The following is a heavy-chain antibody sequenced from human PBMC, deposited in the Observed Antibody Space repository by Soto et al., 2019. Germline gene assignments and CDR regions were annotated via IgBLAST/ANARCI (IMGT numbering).Heavy chain of an antibody. D-gene: IGHD3-9*01. J-gene: IGHJ3*02. Sequence: EVQLVESGGGLVQPGRSLRLSCAASGFTFDDYAMHWVRQAPGKGLEWVSGISWNSGSIGYADAVKGRFTISRDNAKNSLYLQMNSLRAEDTASYYCAIMDILTERNAFAIWGQGTMVTVSS. V-gene: IGHV3-9*01. CDR3: AIMDILTERNAFAI. CDR1: GFTFDDYA. CDR2: ISWNSGSI.